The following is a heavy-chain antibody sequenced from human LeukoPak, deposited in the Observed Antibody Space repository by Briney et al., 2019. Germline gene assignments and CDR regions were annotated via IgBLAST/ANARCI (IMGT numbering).Heavy chain of an antibody. CDR1: GGSIGSYY. V-gene: IGHV4-59*12. CDR3: ARVGRDKGKDY. J-gene: IGHJ4*02. CDR2: IYYSGST. D-gene: IGHD3/OR15-3a*01. Sequence: SETLSLTCTVPGGSIGSYYWSWIRQPPGKGLEWIGNIYYSGSTNYNPSLKSRVTISVDTSKNQFSLKLSSVTAADTAVYYCARVGRDKGKDYWGQGTLVTVSS.